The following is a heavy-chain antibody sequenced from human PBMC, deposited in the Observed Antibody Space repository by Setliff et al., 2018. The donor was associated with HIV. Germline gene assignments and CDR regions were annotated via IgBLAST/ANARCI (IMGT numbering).Heavy chain of an antibody. CDR3: ATCRHRPSNWFDP. CDR2: VYNSGIT. V-gene: IGHV4-39*07. J-gene: IGHJ5*02. CDR1: GGSVSSPSYY. Sequence: SETLSLTCAVSGGSVSSPSYYWGWIRQPPGKGLEWIGSVYNSGITFKNPSLKSRVTISVDTSKNQFSLKLSSATAADTAVYYCATCRHRPSNWFDPWGQGTVVTVSS.